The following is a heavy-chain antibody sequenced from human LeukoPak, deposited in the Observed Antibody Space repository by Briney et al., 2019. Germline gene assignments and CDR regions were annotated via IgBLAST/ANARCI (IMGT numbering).Heavy chain of an antibody. J-gene: IGHJ4*02. CDR1: GGSFSGYY. CDR2: INHSGST. V-gene: IGHV4-34*01. Sequence: SETLSLTCAVYGGSFSGYYWSWIRQPPGKGLEWIGEINHSGSTNYNPSLKSRVTISVDTSKNQFSLKLSSVTAADTAVYYCARGRGITVVRGVNDYWGQGTLVTVSS. D-gene: IGHD3-10*01. CDR3: ARGRGITVVRGVNDY.